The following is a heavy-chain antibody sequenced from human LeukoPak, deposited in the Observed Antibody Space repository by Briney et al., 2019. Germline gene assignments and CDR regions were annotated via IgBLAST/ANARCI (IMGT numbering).Heavy chain of an antibody. D-gene: IGHD6-13*01. CDR1: GFTFSSYA. CDR2: ISSNGGST. V-gene: IGHV3-64D*06. J-gene: IGHJ4*02. Sequence: PGGSLRLSCPASGFTFSSYAMHWVRQAPGKGLEYVSAISSNGGSTYYAESVKGRVTISRDNSKNTLYIQMSSLRAEDTAVYYCVKEGIPGYSSSWYGVDYWGQGTLVTVSS. CDR3: VKEGIPGYSSSWYGVDY.